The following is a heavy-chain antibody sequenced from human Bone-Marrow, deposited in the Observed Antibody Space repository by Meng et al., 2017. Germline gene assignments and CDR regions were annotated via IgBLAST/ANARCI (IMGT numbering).Heavy chain of an antibody. J-gene: IGHJ5*01. CDR2: IDYSGTT. V-gene: IGHV4-39*01. CDR3: SRRINTAGGWFDS. Sequence: LQLQEAGPGLVKPSAPLSPTCHVSGGSIGSNSYHWGWIRQPPGKGLEWVGTIDYSGTTYSNSSLKSRVTISLDTSRNQFSLKLTSVTAADTAVYYCSRRINTAGGWFDSWGQGTLVTVSS. D-gene: IGHD5-18*01. CDR1: GGSIGSNSYH.